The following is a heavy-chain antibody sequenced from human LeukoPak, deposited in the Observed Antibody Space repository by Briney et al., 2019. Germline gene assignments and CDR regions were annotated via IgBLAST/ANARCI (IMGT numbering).Heavy chain of an antibody. CDR1: GFTFSSYA. CDR2: ISYDGSNK. J-gene: IGHJ4*02. D-gene: IGHD3-16*02. V-gene: IGHV3-30-3*01. Sequence: GGSLRLSCAASGFTFSSYAMHWFRQAPGKGLEWVAVISYDGSNKYYADSVKGRFTISRDNSKNTLYLQMNSLRAEDTAVYYCARDVSHYFDYWGQGTLVTVSS. CDR3: ARDVSHYFDY.